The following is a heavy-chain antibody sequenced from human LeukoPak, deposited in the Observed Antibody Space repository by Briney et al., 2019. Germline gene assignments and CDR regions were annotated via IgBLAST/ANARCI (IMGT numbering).Heavy chain of an antibody. V-gene: IGHV3-7*01. D-gene: IGHD1-26*01. CDR1: GFTFSSYW. CDR2: INQDGSEK. J-gene: IGHJ4*02. Sequence: QPGGSLRLSCAASGFTFSSYWMSWIRQAPGKGLEWVANINQDGSEKYYVDSVKGRFTISRDNAKNSLYLQMNSLRAEDTAVYYCARRRGSYSFDYWGQGTLVTVSS. CDR3: ARRRGSYSFDY.